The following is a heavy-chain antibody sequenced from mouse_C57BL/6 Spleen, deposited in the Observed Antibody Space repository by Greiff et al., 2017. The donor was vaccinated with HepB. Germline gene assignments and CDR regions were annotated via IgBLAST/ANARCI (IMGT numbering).Heavy chain of an antibody. J-gene: IGHJ1*03. Sequence: SGAELVRPGASVTLSCKASGYTFTDYEMHWVKQTPVHGLEWIGAIDPETGGTAYNQKFKGKAILTADKSSSTAYMELRSLTSEDSAVYYCTTQADGNGYFDVWGTGTTVTVSS. CDR3: TTQADGNGYFDV. CDR2: IDPETGGT. D-gene: IGHD2-1*01. V-gene: IGHV1-15*01. CDR1: GYTFTDYE.